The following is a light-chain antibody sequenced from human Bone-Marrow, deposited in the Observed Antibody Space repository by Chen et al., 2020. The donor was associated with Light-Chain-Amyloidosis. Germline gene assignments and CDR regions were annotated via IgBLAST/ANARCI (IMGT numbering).Light chain of an antibody. Sequence: QSALTQPASVYGSPGQSITISCNGTSSDVGGYNHVSWYQHQPGKAPKLMIYEVSNRPSGISNRFSGSKSGNTASLSISGLQAEDEADYYCSSYTSSVSYVFGSGTKVTVL. CDR1: SSDVGGYNH. J-gene: IGLJ1*01. CDR3: SSYTSSVSYV. V-gene: IGLV2-14*01. CDR2: EVS.